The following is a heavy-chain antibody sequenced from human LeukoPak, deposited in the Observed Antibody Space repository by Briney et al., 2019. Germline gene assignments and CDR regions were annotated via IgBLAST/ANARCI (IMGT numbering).Heavy chain of an antibody. D-gene: IGHD3-3*01. V-gene: IGHV4-39*07. CDR1: GGSISSTSYY. Sequence: SETLSLTCTVSGGSISSTSYYWGWIRQPPGKGLEWIGEINHSGSTNYNPSLKSRVTISVDTSKNQFSLKLSSVTAADTAVYYCASSHDFWSGSLFDYWGQGTLVTVSS. CDR2: INHSGST. J-gene: IGHJ4*02. CDR3: ASSHDFWSGSLFDY.